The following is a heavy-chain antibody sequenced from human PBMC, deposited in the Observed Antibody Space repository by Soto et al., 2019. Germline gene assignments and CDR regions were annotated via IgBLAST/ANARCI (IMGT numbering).Heavy chain of an antibody. CDR1: GGPISSWVYY. CDR3: AREAAGILNWFDP. CDR2: IYHSGST. J-gene: IGHJ5*02. D-gene: IGHD6-25*01. V-gene: IGHV4-31*03. Sequence: LCLTCTVCGGPISSWVYYWSLISQHPGKGLEWIGYIYHSGSTYYNPSLKSRVTISVDTSKNQFSLKVSSVTAADTAVYYCAREAAGILNWFDPWGQGTLVTVSS.